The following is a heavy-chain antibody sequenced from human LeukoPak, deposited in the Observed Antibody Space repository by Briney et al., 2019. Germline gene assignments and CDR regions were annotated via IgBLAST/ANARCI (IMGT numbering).Heavy chain of an antibody. CDR3: ARPIVTGDRIDY. CDR1: GFTVSSNY. V-gene: IGHV3-66*04. CDR2: IYSGGST. Sequence: GGSLRLSCAASGFTVSSNYISWVRQAPGKGLEWVSVIYSGGSTYYADSVKGRFTISRDNSKNTLYLQMNSLRAEDTAVYYCARPIVTGDRIDYWGQGTLVTVSS. J-gene: IGHJ4*02. D-gene: IGHD7-27*01.